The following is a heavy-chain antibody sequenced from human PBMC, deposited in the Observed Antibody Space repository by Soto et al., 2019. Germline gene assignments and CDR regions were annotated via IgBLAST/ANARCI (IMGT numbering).Heavy chain of an antibody. CDR1: GYTFTGYY. V-gene: IGHV1-2*02. CDR2: INPNSGGT. D-gene: IGHD6-13*01. Sequence: GASVKVSCKASGYTFTGYYMHWVRQAPGQGLEWMGWINPNSGGTNYAQKFQGRVTMTRDTSISTAYMELSRLRSDDTAVYYCARVRRISSSSTSYQQPYRYGMDVWGQGTTVTVSS. CDR3: ARVRRISSSSTSYQQPYRYGMDV. J-gene: IGHJ6*02.